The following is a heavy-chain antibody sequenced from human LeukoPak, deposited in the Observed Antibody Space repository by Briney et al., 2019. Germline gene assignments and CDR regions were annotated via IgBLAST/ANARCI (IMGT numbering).Heavy chain of an antibody. D-gene: IGHD3-22*01. CDR3: AREYYYDSSGYFSLDY. V-gene: IGHV4-4*07. J-gene: IGHJ4*02. CDR2: IYTSGST. CDR1: GYSISSYY. Sequence: PSETLSLTCTVSGYSISSYYWSWIRQPAGKGLEWIGRIYTSGSTNYNPSLKSRVTMSVDTSKNQFSLKLSSVTAADTAVYYCAREYYYDSSGYFSLDYWGQGTLVTVSS.